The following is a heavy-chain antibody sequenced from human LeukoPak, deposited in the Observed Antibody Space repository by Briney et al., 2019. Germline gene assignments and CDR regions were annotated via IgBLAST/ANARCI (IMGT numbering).Heavy chain of an antibody. CDR2: IWYDGSNK. Sequence: GRSLRLSCAASGFTFSSYGMHWVRQAPGKGLEWAAVIWYDGSNKYYADSVKGRFTISRDNSKNTLYLQMNSLRAEDTAVYYCARVATKDVSAFDIWGQGTMVTVSS. D-gene: IGHD2-21*02. CDR1: GFTFSSYG. J-gene: IGHJ3*02. V-gene: IGHV3-33*01. CDR3: ARVATKDVSAFDI.